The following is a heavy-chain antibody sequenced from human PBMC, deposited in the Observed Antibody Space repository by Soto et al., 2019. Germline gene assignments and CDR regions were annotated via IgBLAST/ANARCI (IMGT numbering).Heavy chain of an antibody. J-gene: IGHJ3*02. Sequence: SETLSLTWTVSGVSISSYYWSWIRPPPGKGLEWIGYIYYSGSTNYNPSLKSRVTISVDTSKNQFSLKLSSVTAADTAVYYCARNYDGHDAFDIWGQGTMVTVSS. V-gene: IGHV4-59*01. CDR1: GVSISSYY. CDR3: ARNYDGHDAFDI. D-gene: IGHD3-22*01. CDR2: IYYSGST.